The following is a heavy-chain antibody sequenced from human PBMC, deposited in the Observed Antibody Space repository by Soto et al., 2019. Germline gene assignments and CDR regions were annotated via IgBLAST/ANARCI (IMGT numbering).Heavy chain of an antibody. V-gene: IGHV4-30-2*01. D-gene: IGHD3-22*01. CDR1: GGSISSGGYS. Sequence: SETLSLTCAVSGGSISSGGYSWSWIRQPPGKGLEWIGYIYHSGSTYYNPSLKSRVTISVGRSKNQFSLKLSSVTAADTAVYYCARVRDSSGYLDYWGQGTLVTVSS. CDR3: ARVRDSSGYLDY. J-gene: IGHJ4*02. CDR2: IYHSGST.